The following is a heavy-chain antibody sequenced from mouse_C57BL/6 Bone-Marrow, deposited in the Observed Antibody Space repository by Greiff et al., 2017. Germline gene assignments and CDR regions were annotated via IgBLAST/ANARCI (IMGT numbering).Heavy chain of an antibody. J-gene: IGHJ2*01. D-gene: IGHD2-3*01. CDR2: IYPSDGST. CDR3: SKSWEWLLRNY. Sequence: QVQLQQSGPELVKPGASVKLSCKASGYTFTSYEINWVKQRPGLGLEWIGWIYPSDGSTKYNEQFKGKATLTVDTSSSTAYMELRSLTSEDSAVYFFSKSWEWLLRNYWGQGTTLTVSS. CDR1: GYTFTSYE. V-gene: IGHV1-85*01.